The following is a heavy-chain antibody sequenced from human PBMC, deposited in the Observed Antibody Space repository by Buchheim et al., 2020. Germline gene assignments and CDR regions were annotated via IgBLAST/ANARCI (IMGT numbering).Heavy chain of an antibody. J-gene: IGHJ6*02. Sequence: QVQLVQSGAEVKKPGASVKVSCKASGYTFTSYYMHWVRQAPGQGLEWMGIINPSGGSTSYAQKFQGRATMTRDTSPSQVSMELSSLRSEDTAVYYCARDGPNADYYYYGMDVWGQGTT. CDR1: GYTFTSYY. V-gene: IGHV1-46*01. D-gene: IGHD2-2*01. CDR3: ARDGPNADYYYYGMDV. CDR2: INPSGGST.